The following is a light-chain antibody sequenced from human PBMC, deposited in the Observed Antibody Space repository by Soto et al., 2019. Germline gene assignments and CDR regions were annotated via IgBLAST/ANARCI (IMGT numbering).Light chain of an antibody. V-gene: IGLV8-61*01. CDR2: STN. J-gene: IGLJ3*02. Sequence: QTVVTQEPSLSVSPRGTVTLTCGLSSGSVSTAYYPTWYQQTPGQPPRTLIYSTNSRSSGVPGRFSGSILGNKAALTITGDQADDESDYYCVLYMDSGIWVFGGGTKVTVL. CDR1: SGSVSTAYY. CDR3: VLYMDSGIWV.